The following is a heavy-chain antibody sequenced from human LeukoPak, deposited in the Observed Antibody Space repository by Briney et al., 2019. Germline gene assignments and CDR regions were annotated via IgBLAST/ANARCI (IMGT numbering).Heavy chain of an antibody. D-gene: IGHD6-13*01. CDR2: IIPIFGTA. Sequence: GASVKVSCKASGGTFSSYAISWVRQAPGQGLEWMGGIIPIFGTANYAQKFQGRVTITADESTSTAYLQWSSLKASDTAMYYCARLGHSSSWDGWGQGTLVTVSS. V-gene: IGHV1-69*13. J-gene: IGHJ4*02. CDR3: ARLGHSSSWDG. CDR1: GGTFSSYA.